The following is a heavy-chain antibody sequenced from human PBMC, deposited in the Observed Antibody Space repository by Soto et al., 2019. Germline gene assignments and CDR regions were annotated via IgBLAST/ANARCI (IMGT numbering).Heavy chain of an antibody. D-gene: IGHD3-9*01. J-gene: IGHJ4*02. CDR2: ISGTGGTT. V-gene: IGHV3-23*01. CDR1: GFTFRSHA. Sequence: EVQLLESGGGLVQPGGSLRLSCVGSGFTFRSHALTWVRPSPGKGLEWVAGISGTGGTTYYGDSMRGRFTISRDNSKETLNLQMDSLRPEDTAIYFCARAPMERYFDWYFDHWGQGSLVIVTS. CDR3: ARAPMERYFDWYFDH.